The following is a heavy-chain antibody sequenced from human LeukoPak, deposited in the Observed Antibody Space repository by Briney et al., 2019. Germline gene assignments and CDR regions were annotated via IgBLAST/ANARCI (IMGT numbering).Heavy chain of an antibody. CDR2: INPNIGGT. V-gene: IGHV1-2*02. D-gene: IGHD6-13*01. Sequence: EASVKVSCKTSGCAFIDYYIHWVRQAPGQGLEWMAWINPNIGGTNYAQEFQGRVTLTRDASITTAYMELSRLRSDDTAVYYCARDCGSSWYFVGCYWGQGTLVTVSS. CDR1: GCAFIDYY. CDR3: ARDCGSSWYFVGCY. J-gene: IGHJ4*02.